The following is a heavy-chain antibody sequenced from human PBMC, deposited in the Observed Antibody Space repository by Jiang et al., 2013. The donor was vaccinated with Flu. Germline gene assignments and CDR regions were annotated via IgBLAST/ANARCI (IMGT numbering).Heavy chain of an antibody. V-gene: IGHV4-34*01. CDR2: INHSGST. CDR3: AREGVYSSSWYGYFDL. CDR1: GGSFSGYY. D-gene: IGHD6-13*01. J-gene: IGHJ2*01. Sequence: ALLKPSETLSLTCAVYGGSFSGYYWSWIRQPPGKGLEWIGEINHSGSTNYNPSLKSRVTISVDTSKNQFSLKLSSVTAADTAVYYCAREGVYSSSWYGYFDLWGRGTLVTVS.